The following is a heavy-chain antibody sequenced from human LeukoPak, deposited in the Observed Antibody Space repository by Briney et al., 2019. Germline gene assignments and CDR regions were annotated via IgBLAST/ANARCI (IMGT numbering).Heavy chain of an antibody. CDR3: AGDLRQRTGSIAVSGGLDY. V-gene: IGHV1-18*01. Sequence: ASVKVSCKTSGYTFSTSAINWVRQAPGQGLEWIGWISVYNGNTNYAHKVQDRVTLTTDTSTSTAYLELRSLRYDDTAIYYCAGDLRQRTGSIAVSGGLDYWGQGTLVTVSS. J-gene: IGHJ4*02. D-gene: IGHD6-19*01. CDR1: GYTFSTSA. CDR2: ISVYNGNT.